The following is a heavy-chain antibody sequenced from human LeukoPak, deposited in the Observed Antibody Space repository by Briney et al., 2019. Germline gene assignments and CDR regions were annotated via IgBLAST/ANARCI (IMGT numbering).Heavy chain of an antibody. D-gene: IGHD1-26*01. CDR2: TSYDGTSE. CDR3: ARAKGLAGSYLDNWFDP. CDR1: GFSFRRYD. J-gene: IGHJ5*02. V-gene: IGHV3-30*04. Sequence: GTSLRLSCAASGFSFRRYDMHGLRQAPGKGLEWGAATSYDGTSELYADFVKGRFSISRDNSRNTLSLQMDTLRPEDTAIYYCARAKGLAGSYLDNWFDPWGQGTRVIVSS.